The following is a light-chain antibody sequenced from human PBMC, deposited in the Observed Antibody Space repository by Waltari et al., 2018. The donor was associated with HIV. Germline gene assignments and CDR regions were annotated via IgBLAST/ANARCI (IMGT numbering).Light chain of an antibody. CDR2: CAS. Sequence: IVITQSPATLSLSLDGRATLSCRASQSVNSHLAWYQQKPGQAARLPLYCASIRATGISSRFSGSGSGTNVTHTSSCLQPDGSATYFCQQSYSIPRTFGQGTKVEIK. CDR3: QQSYSIPRT. CDR1: QSVNSH. J-gene: IGKJ1*01. V-gene: IGKV3-15*01.